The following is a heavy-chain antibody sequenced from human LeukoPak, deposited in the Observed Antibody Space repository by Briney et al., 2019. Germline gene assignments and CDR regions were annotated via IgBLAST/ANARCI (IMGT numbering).Heavy chain of an antibody. D-gene: IGHD6-6*01. CDR3: ARTLDSGSADF. CDR2: IHNSGTT. J-gene: IGHJ4*02. Sequence: SETLSLTCTVSGGSISSDYWSWIRQPPGKGLEWIAYIHNSGTTNYNPSLKSRVTMSVDTSKNQFSLKVNSVTAADTAVYYCARTLDSGSADFWGQGTLVTVSS. CDR1: GGSISSDY. V-gene: IGHV4-59*01.